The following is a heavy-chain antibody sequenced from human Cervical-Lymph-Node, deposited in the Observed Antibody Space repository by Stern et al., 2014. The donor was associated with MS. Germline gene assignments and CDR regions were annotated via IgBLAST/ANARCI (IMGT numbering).Heavy chain of an antibody. CDR2: ISSSGSTI. CDR3: ARVLDNSSGYYRYYYYYYGMDV. Sequence: VQLVESGGGLVKPGGSLRLSCAASGFTFSDYYMSWIRQAPGKGLEWVSYISSSGSTIYYADSVKGRFTISRDNAKNSLYLQMNSLRAEDTAVYYCARVLDNSSGYYRYYYYYYGMDVWGQGTTVTVSS. CDR1: GFTFSDYY. V-gene: IGHV3-11*01. D-gene: IGHD3-22*01. J-gene: IGHJ6*02.